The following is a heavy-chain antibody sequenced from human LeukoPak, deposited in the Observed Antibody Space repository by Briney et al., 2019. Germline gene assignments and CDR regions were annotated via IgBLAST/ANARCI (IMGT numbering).Heavy chain of an antibody. J-gene: IGHJ4*02. CDR1: GFTLSNYW. CDR2: INQDGSGK. D-gene: IGHD2-15*01. V-gene: IGHV3-7*01. CDR3: ARTSRSSSIDD. Sequence: GGSLILSCAASGFTLSNYWMSWVRQAPRKGLEWVANINQDGSGKSYVDSVKGRFTISRDNAKSSLFLEMNSLRVEDTAMYYCARTSRSSSIDDWGQGTLVTVSS.